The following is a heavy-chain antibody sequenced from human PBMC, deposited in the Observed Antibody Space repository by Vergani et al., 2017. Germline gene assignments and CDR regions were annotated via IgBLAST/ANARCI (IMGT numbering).Heavy chain of an antibody. J-gene: IGHJ3*01. Sequence: QVQLQESGPGLVKPSETLSLTCTVSGGSVSSGSYYWSWIRQPPGKGLEWIGYIYYSGSTNYNPSLKSRVTISVDTSKNQFSLKLSSVTAADTAVYYCARERDIVVVPAARKRNDAFDFWGQGTMVTVSS. CDR3: ARERDIVVVPAARKRNDAFDF. CDR2: IYYSGST. CDR1: GGSVSSGSYY. D-gene: IGHD2-2*01. V-gene: IGHV4-61*01.